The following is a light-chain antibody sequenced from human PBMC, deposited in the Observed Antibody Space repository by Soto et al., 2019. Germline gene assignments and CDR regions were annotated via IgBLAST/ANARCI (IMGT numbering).Light chain of an antibody. J-gene: IGKJ1*01. CDR3: QQYGSSPPT. CDR1: QSVSRSS. V-gene: IGKV3-20*01. Sequence: EIVLTQSPGSLSLSPGERATLSCRASQSVSRSSLAWYQQKPGQAPRLLIYGASSRATGVPDRVSGSGSGTDFTLTVSRLEPEDFAVYYCQQYGSSPPTLGQGTKVDIK. CDR2: GAS.